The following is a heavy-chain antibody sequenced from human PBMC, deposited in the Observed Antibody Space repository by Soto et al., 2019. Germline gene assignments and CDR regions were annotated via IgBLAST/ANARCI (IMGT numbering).Heavy chain of an antibody. CDR1: GFTFSSYG. V-gene: IGHV3-23*01. Sequence: PGGSLRLSCAASGFTFSSYGMRWVRKAPGKGLEWVSSISDSGAYYADSVKGRFTVSRDNSKNPLYLQMNSLRAEDTAIYFCAKSWNSGHYYRDVCSKGTKV. CDR2: ISDSGA. D-gene: IGHD1-7*01. CDR3: AKSWNSGHYYRDV. J-gene: IGHJ6*03.